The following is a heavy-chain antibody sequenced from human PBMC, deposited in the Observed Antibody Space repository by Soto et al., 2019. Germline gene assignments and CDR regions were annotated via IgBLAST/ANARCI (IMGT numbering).Heavy chain of an antibody. Sequence: EVQLVESGGGLVQPGGSLRLSCAASGFTFSASDMHWVRQAAGKGLEWVSAIGTLHDTYYPDPVKGRFTISRDNAKNSRNLQMNSLRAGDTAVYYCARQASYWHGGGGWLDPWGQGTLVTVSS. V-gene: IGHV3-13*01. J-gene: IGHJ5*02. CDR3: ARQASYWHGGGGWLDP. CDR2: IGTLHDT. D-gene: IGHD2-8*02. CDR1: GFTFSASD.